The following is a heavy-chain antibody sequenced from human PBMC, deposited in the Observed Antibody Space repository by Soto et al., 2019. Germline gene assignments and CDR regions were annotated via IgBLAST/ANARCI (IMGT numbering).Heavy chain of an antibody. CDR2: IYYSGST. J-gene: IGHJ6*03. D-gene: IGHD2-2*02. Sequence: SETLSLTCTVSGGSISSSSYYWGWIRQPPGKGLEWIGSIYYSGSTYYNPSLKSRVTISVDTSKNQFSLKLSSVTAADTAVYYCARHDSIVLVPAAIYYLDVWGKGTTVTVSS. CDR3: ARHDSIVLVPAAIYYLDV. CDR1: GGSISSSSYY. V-gene: IGHV4-39*01.